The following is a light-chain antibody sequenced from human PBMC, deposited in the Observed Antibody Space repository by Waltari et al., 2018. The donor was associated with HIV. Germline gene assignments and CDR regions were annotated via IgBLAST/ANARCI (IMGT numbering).Light chain of an antibody. CDR2: DAS. CDR3: QQYHSYPYT. V-gene: IGKV1-16*02. Sequence: DIQMTQSPSSLSASVADRISITCRASQDISNYLAWFQQKPGEAPKSLIFDASSLQSGVPSKFSGSGSGTDFTLTISSLQPEDFATYYCQQYHSYPYTFGQGTKLES. CDR1: QDISNY. J-gene: IGKJ2*01.